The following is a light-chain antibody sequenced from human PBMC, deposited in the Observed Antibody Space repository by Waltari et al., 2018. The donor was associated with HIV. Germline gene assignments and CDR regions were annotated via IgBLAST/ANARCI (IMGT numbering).Light chain of an antibody. CDR1: SSDVGGYNY. V-gene: IGLV2-14*01. CDR2: EVS. Sequence: QSALTQPASVSGSPGQSLTISCIRTSSDVGGYNYVSWYQHHPGKAPKLMIYEVSNRPSGVSNRFSGSKSGNTASLTISGLQAEDEADYYCSSYTSTKVLFGGGTKLTVL. J-gene: IGLJ2*01. CDR3: SSYTSTKVL.